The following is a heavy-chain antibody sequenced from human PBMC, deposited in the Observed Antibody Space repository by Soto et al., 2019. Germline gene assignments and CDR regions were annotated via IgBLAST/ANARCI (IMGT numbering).Heavy chain of an antibody. Sequence: PGGSLRLSCAASGFTFSSYGMHWVRQAPGKGLELVALISYDGSNKYSADSVRGRFTISRDNSKNTLSLQMNSLRDEDTAVYYCVKDFKVYDFWGVGNSGMAVWGAGTTVTVSS. D-gene: IGHD3-3*01. CDR2: ISYDGSNK. CDR1: GFTFSSYG. CDR3: VKDFKVYDFWGVGNSGMAV. J-gene: IGHJ6*04. V-gene: IGHV3-30*18.